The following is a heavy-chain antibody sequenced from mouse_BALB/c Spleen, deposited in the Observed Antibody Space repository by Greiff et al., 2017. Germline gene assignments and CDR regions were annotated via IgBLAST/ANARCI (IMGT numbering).Heavy chain of an antibody. CDR1: GYTFTSYW. Sequence: QVQLQQSGAELAKPGASVKMSCKASGYTFTSYWMHWVKQRPGQGLEWIGYINPSTGYTEYNQKFKDKATLTADKSSSTAYMQLSSLTSEDSAVYYCARSRGYDGPPFDYWGQGTTLTVSS. J-gene: IGHJ2*01. V-gene: IGHV1-7*01. CDR3: ARSRGYDGPPFDY. CDR2: INPSTGYT. D-gene: IGHD2-2*01.